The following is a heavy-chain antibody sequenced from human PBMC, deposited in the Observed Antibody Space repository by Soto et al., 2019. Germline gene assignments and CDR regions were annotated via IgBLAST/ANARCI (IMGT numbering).Heavy chain of an antibody. CDR1: WGYIRNYY. CDR3: AVAPNWAYFEF. J-gene: IGHJ4*02. D-gene: IGHD7-27*01. CDR2: IYYTGST. V-gene: IGHV4-59*01. Sequence: SVMQRLSYTVCWGYIRNYYWSWIRQPPGKGLEWIGYIYYTGSTNYNPSLKTRVAISMDTSKNQFSLNLSSVTAADTAVYYCAVAPNWAYFEFWVLGTLVTV.